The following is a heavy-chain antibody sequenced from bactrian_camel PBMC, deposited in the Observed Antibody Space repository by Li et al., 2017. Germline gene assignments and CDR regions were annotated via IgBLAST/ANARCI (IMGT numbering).Heavy chain of an antibody. Sequence: QVQLVESGGGPVQSGGSLTLSCVASGYTYNRYCMGWFRQAPGKEREEVASFASDGSAVYADSVKGRFTMSRDNTKNTVYLQMISLESEDTALYYCAAGPWYTDEYKYWGQGTQVTVS. CDR2: FASDGSA. CDR1: GYTYNRYC. V-gene: IGHV3S53*01. J-gene: IGHJ4*01. CDR3: AAGPWYTDEYKY. D-gene: IGHD6*01.